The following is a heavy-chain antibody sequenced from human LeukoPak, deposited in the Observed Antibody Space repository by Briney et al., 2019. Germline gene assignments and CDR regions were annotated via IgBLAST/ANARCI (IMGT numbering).Heavy chain of an antibody. J-gene: IGHJ4*02. CDR1: GGSISSSSYY. D-gene: IGHD5-12*01. V-gene: IGHV4-39*01. CDR3: ATSGYDTSPEY. Sequence: SETLSLTCTVSGGSISSSSYYWGWIRQPPGKGLEWIGSIYYSGSTYYNPSLKSRVTISVDTSKNQFSLKLSSVTAADRAVYYCATSGYDTSPEYWGQGTLVTVSS. CDR2: IYYSGST.